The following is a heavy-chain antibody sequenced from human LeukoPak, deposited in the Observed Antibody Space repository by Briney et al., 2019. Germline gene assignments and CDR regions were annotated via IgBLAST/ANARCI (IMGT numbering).Heavy chain of an antibody. J-gene: IGHJ3*02. V-gene: IGHV4-38-2*02. CDR3: AKSNGYGLVDI. D-gene: IGHD3-10*01. Sequence: SETLSLTCTVSGYSISSGYYWGWIRQPPGKGLEWIGSIYHSGSTNYNPSLKSRVTISVDTSKNQFSLKLNSVTAADTAVYYCAKSNGYGLVDIWGQGTMVTVSS. CDR2: IYHSGST. CDR1: GYSISSGYY.